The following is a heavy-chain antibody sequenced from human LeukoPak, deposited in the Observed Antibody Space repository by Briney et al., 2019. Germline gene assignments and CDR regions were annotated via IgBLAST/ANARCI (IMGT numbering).Heavy chain of an antibody. J-gene: IGHJ4*02. CDR3: AREETPDMHSSGYPRGFDY. CDR2: IKEDGTAK. CDR1: GFTFSSSW. Sequence: GGSLRLSCAASGFTFSSSWMAWVRQAPGKGLEWVGNIKEDGTAKNYVVSVRGRFTISRDNAKNSLYLQMNSLRGEDTAVYYCAREETPDMHSSGYPRGFDYWGQGTLVTVSS. D-gene: IGHD3-22*01. V-gene: IGHV3-7*01.